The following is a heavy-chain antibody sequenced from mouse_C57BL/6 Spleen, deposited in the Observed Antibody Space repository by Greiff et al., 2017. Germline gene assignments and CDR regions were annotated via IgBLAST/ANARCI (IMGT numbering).Heavy chain of an antibody. J-gene: IGHJ2*01. CDR1: GYTFTSYG. V-gene: IGHV1-58*01. CDR2: IYIGNGYT. D-gene: IGHD1-1*01. Sequence: VQLKESGAELVRPGSSVKMSCKTSGYTFTSYGINWVKQRPGQGLEWIGVIYIGNGYTEYNEKFKGKATLISDTSSSTDDMQLSSLTSEDAAIYCCARITTVVGTFDFWGQGTTRTVSS. CDR3: ARITTVVGTFDF.